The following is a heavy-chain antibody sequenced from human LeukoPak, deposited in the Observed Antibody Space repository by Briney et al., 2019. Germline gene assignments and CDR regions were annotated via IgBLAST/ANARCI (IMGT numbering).Heavy chain of an antibody. V-gene: IGHV3-23*01. Sequence: GGSLRLSCAASGFTFSSYAMSWVRQAPGKGLEWVSAISGSGGSTYYADSVKGRFTISRDNSKNTLYLQMNSLRAEDTAVFYCARFMITFGGVIINQPRYFDYWGQGALVAVSS. CDR1: GFTFSSYA. CDR3: ARFMITFGGVIINQPRYFDY. D-gene: IGHD3-16*02. J-gene: IGHJ4*02. CDR2: ISGSGGST.